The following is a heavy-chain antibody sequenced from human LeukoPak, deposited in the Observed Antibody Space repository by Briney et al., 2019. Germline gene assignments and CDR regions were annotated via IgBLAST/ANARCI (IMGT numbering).Heavy chain of an antibody. CDR3: ATRDQSRTDVVPPDY. CDR1: GVSISGGNW. CDR2: ISHCGDT. Sequence: SETLSLTCAVSGVSISGGNWWTWVRQPPGKGLEWIGEISHCGDTKYSPSLRTRVTISIDKSKNHLSLNLNSVTAADTAMYYCATRDQSRTDVVPPDYWGQGTLVTVSS. D-gene: IGHD5-18*01. J-gene: IGHJ4*02. V-gene: IGHV4-4*02.